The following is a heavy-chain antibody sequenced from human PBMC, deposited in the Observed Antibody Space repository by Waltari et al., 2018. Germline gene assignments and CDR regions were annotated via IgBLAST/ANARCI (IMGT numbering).Heavy chain of an antibody. V-gene: IGHV1-2*06. J-gene: IGHJ4*02. CDR2: INPKNGDT. Sequence: LVQSGAEVKKPGASVKVSRKASGYTCPGYAIRWVRQAPGQGLEWMGRINPKNGDTHYAQKFQGRVAMTTDTSTNTAFMELHSLRSDDTAVYYCLRDSSGSHFDYWGQGTLVTVSS. CDR1: GYTCPGYA. D-gene: IGHD3-22*01. CDR3: LRDSSGSHFDY.